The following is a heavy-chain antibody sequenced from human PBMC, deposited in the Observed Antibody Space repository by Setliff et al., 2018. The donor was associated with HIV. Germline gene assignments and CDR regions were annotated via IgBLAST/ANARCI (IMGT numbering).Heavy chain of an antibody. CDR1: GGTFSNYA. V-gene: IGHV1-69*05. CDR2: IIPMFGTL. Sequence: SVKVSCKVSGGTFSNYAINWVRQAPGQGLEWMGGIIPMFGTLNFAQKFQGRVTISTDDSTSTAYMELNSLRSEDTAVYYCARGHSHGYGYSGSYGPFDIWGQGTMVTVSS. J-gene: IGHJ3*02. D-gene: IGHD1-26*01. CDR3: ARGHSHGYGYSGSYGPFDI.